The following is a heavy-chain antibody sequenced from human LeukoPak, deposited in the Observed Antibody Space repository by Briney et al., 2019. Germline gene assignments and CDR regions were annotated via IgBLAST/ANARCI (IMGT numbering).Heavy chain of an antibody. CDR3: ARISSYYSTDWSYWYFDL. V-gene: IGHV5-51*01. J-gene: IGHJ2*01. CDR2: IYPRYSDT. D-gene: IGHD3-22*01. Sequence: GESLKISCKGSGYTFPSTWIGLVPQMPGKGLEGIGIIYPRYSDTRHSPSFQGQVTISADKSISTAYLQWSSLKASDTAIYYCARISSYYSTDWSYWYFDLWGRGTLVTVSS. CDR1: GYTFPSTW.